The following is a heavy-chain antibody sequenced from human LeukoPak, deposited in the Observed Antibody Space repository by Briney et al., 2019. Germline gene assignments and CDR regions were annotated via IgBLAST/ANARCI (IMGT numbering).Heavy chain of an antibody. D-gene: IGHD5-24*01. CDR1: GFTFSSYG. CDR3: ARDRDGYKTTFDY. J-gene: IGHJ4*02. V-gene: IGHV3-30*02. Sequence: GALRLSCAASGFTFSSYGMHWVRQAPGKGLEWVAFIRYDGSNKYYADSVKGRFTISRDNSKNTLYLQMNSLRAEDTAVYYCARDRDGYKTTFDYWGQGTLVTVSS. CDR2: IRYDGSNK.